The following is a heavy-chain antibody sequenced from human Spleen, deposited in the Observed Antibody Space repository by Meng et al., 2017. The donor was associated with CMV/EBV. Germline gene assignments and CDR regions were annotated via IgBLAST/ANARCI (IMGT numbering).Heavy chain of an antibody. CDR2: ISSSGSTI. D-gene: IGHD1-26*01. CDR3: AREGNGIVGATYYYYGMDV. V-gene: IGHV3-48*04. J-gene: IGHJ6*02. CDR1: GFTFSDYS. Sequence: GGSLRLSCAASGFTFSDYSMNWVRQAPGKGLEWVSYISSSGSTIYYADSVKGRFTISRDNAKNSLYLQMNSLRAEDTAVYYCAREGNGIVGATYYYYGMDVWGQGTTVTVSS.